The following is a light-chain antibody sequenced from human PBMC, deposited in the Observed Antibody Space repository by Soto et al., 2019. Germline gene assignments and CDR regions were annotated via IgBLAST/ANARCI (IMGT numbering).Light chain of an antibody. V-gene: IGKV3-20*01. CDR1: QNVGSRY. CDR3: QQYGSSPRT. J-gene: IGKJ1*01. CDR2: ATS. Sequence: EIVLTQSPGTLSLSPGERATLSCRASQNVGSRYLAWYQQKPGQAPRLLIYATSNRATGIPDRVSGSGSGTDFSLTISSLEPGDLAVYYCQQYGSSPRTFGQGTKVDIK.